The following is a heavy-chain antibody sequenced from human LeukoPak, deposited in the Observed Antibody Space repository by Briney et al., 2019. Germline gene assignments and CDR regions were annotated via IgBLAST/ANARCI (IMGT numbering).Heavy chain of an antibody. CDR2: IRSKAYGGTT. D-gene: IGHD6-19*01. V-gene: IGHV3-49*03. CDR3: TRERGCRSGWYSDY. J-gene: IGHJ4*02. Sequence: GGSLRLSCTASGFTFGDYAMGWFSQAPGKGVEWVGFIRSKAYGGTTEYPASVKGRFTISRDDSKSIAYLQMNSLKAEDTAVYYCTRERGCRSGWYSDYWGQGTLVTVSS. CDR1: GFTFGDYA.